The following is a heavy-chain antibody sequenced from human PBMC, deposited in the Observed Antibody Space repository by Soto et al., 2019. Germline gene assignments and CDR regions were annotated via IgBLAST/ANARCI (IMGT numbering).Heavy chain of an antibody. V-gene: IGHV3-9*01. CDR1: GFTFDDYA. CDR2: ISWNSGSI. J-gene: IGHJ3*02. Sequence: GGSLRLSCAASGFTFDDYAMHWVRQAPGKGLEWVSGISWNSGSIGYADSVKGRFTISRDNAKNSLYLQMNSLRAEDTALYYCAKSPTYYDILTGYYDAFDIWGQGTMVTVSS. D-gene: IGHD3-9*01. CDR3: AKSPTYYDILTGYYDAFDI.